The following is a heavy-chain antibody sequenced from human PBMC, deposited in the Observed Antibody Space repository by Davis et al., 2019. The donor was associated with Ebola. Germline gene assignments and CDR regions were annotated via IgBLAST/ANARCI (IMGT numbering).Heavy chain of an antibody. Sequence: GESLKISCAASGFTFSSYAMSWVRQAPGKGLEWVSAISGSGGSTYYADSVKGRFTISRDNSKNTLYLQMNSLRADDTALYYCAKGGARYFYHYYGMDVWGQGTTVTVSS. J-gene: IGHJ6*02. D-gene: IGHD2/OR15-2a*01. CDR2: ISGSGGST. CDR3: AKGGARYFYHYYGMDV. V-gene: IGHV3-23*01. CDR1: GFTFSSYA.